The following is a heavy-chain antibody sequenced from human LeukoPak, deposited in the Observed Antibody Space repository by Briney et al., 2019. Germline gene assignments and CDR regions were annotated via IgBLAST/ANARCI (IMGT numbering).Heavy chain of an antibody. Sequence: PGGSLRLSCAASGFSFTSYSMNWVRQAPGKGLEWVSYISVSSSTIYYADSVRGRFTISRDNAKNSLYLQMNGPRAEDTAVYYCAPGYCSSASCSHYFNYWGQGTLVTVSS. J-gene: IGHJ4*02. D-gene: IGHD2-2*01. CDR3: APGYCSSASCSHYFNY. CDR2: ISVSSSTI. V-gene: IGHV3-48*01. CDR1: GFSFTSYS.